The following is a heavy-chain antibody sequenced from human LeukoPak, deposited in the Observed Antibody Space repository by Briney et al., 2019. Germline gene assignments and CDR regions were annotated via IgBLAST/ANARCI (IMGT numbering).Heavy chain of an antibody. V-gene: IGHV3-48*02. CDR3: ARGLGYYGSGSYYRFDN. Sequence: PGGSLRLSCAASGFTFSSFSMNWVHQAPGKGLEWVSYTSSSNDNIHYADSVKGRFTISRDNAKNSLYLQMNSLRDEDTAVYYCARGLGYYGSGSYYRFDNWGQGTLVTVSS. J-gene: IGHJ4*02. CDR1: GFTFSSFS. D-gene: IGHD3-10*01. CDR2: TSSSNDNI.